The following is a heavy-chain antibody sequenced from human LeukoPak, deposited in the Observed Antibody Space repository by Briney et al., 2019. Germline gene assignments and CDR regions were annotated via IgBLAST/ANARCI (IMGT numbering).Heavy chain of an antibody. V-gene: IGHV1-2*02. CDR1: GYTFTGYY. Sequence: ASVKVSCKASGYTFTGYYMHWVRQAPGQGLEWMGWINPNSGGTNYAQKFQGGVTMTRDTSISTAYMELSRLRSDDTAVYYCARVGSGSYYNFDYWGQGTLVTVSS. D-gene: IGHD3-10*01. J-gene: IGHJ4*02. CDR3: ARVGSGSYYNFDY. CDR2: INPNSGGT.